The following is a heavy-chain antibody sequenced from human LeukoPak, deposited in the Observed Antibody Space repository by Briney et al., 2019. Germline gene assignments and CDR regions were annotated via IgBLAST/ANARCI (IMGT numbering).Heavy chain of an antibody. Sequence: SETLSLTCTVSGGSISSSSYYWSWIRQPPGKGLEWIGEINHSGSTNYNPSLKSRVTISVDTSKNQFSLKLSSVTAADTAVYYCARAVGYKGFLDYWGQGTLVTVSS. CDR3: ARAVGYKGFLDY. D-gene: IGHD5-24*01. CDR2: INHSGST. CDR1: GGSISSSSYY. V-gene: IGHV4-39*07. J-gene: IGHJ4*02.